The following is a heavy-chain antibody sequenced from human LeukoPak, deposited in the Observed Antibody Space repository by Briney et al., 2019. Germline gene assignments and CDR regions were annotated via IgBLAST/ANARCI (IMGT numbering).Heavy chain of an antibody. CDR2: INYTGRT. J-gene: IGHJ3*02. CDR1: GGSFTEYH. CDR3: ARERRVEVSARQTVAFDM. Sequence: SETLSLTRAVYGGSFTEYHWSWIRQPPGKSLEWIGEINYTGRTHYNPSLTSRVTISIDMSERQFSLRLTSVTAADTAVYYCARERRVEVSARQTVAFDMWAQGTMVIVSS. V-gene: IGHV4-34*01. D-gene: IGHD5/OR15-5a*01.